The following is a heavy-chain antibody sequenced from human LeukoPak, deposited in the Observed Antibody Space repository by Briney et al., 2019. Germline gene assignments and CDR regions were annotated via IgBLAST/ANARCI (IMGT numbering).Heavy chain of an antibody. CDR2: IHYSGYT. D-gene: IGHD7-27*01. J-gene: IGHJ2*01. V-gene: IGHV4-59*01. CDR3: ARHWGSDWYFDL. Sequence: PSETLSHTCAVSGGSISNYYCSWIRQPPGKGLEWLGYIHYSGYTNYNPSLKSRVTISVDTSKNQFSLNLSSVTAADTAVYYCARHWGSDWYFDLWGRGTLVTVSS. CDR1: GGSISNYY.